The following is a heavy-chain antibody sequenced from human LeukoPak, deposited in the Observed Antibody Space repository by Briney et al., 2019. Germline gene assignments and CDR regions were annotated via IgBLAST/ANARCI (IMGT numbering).Heavy chain of an antibody. Sequence: GASVKVSCKASGYTFTSYDINWVRQATGQGLEWMGWMNPNSGNTGYAQKFQGRGTMTRDTSISTAYMELSSLRSEDTAVYFCARSNYGGKRWFDPWGQGTLVIVSS. D-gene: IGHD4-23*01. V-gene: IGHV1-8*01. CDR2: MNPNSGNT. J-gene: IGHJ5*02. CDR3: ARSNYGGKRWFDP. CDR1: GYTFTSYD.